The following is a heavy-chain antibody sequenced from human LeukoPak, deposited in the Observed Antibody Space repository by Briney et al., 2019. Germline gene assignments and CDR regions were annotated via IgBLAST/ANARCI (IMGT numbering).Heavy chain of an antibody. CDR1: GGSISSSSYY. Sequence: SETLSLTCTVSGGSISSSSYYWGWIRQPPGKGLEWIGSIYYSGSTYYNPSLKSRVTISVDTSKNQFSLKLSSVTAADTAVYYCARDRYYDFWSGPGPTPWYFDLWGRGTLVTVSS. D-gene: IGHD3-3*01. J-gene: IGHJ2*01. V-gene: IGHV4-39*07. CDR3: ARDRYYDFWSGPGPTPWYFDL. CDR2: IYYSGST.